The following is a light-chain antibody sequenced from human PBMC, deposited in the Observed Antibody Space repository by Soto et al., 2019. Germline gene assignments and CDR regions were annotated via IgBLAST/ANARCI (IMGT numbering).Light chain of an antibody. V-gene: IGLV2-11*01. Sequence: QSALTQPRSVSGSPGQSATISCTGTSSDVGGYNYVSWYQQHPGKAPKLIIYDVSQRPSGVPDRFSGSKSGNTASLTISGLQAEDESDYYCCSYAGSYVVFGGGTKLTVL. CDR2: DVS. CDR3: CSYAGSYVV. CDR1: SSDVGGYNY. J-gene: IGLJ2*01.